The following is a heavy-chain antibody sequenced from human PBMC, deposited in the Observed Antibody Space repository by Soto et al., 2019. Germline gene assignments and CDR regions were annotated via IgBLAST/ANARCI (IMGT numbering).Heavy chain of an antibody. CDR1: GFTFSSYA. CDR2: ISGGGDST. D-gene: IGHD2-15*01. J-gene: IGHJ6*03. V-gene: IGHV3-23*01. CDR3: ARAGCSGGSCYSVYYYMDV. Sequence: GGSLRLSCAASGFTFSSYAMSWVRQAPGKGLEWVSSISGGGDSTYYADSVKGRFTISRDNAKNSLYLQMNRLRAEDTAVYYCARAGCSGGSCYSVYYYMDVWGKGTTVTVSS.